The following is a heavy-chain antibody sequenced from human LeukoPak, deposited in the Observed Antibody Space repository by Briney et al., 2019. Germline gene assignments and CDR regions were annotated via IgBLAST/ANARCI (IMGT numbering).Heavy chain of an antibody. CDR2: IYYSGNT. CDR3: ARQTGSGLFILP. Sequence: PSETLSLTCTVSGVSISSSNSYWGWIRQPPGRGLEWIGSIYYSGNTYYNASLKSQVSISIDTSKNQFSLKLTSVTAADTAVYYCARQTGSGLFILPGGQGTLVTVSS. J-gene: IGHJ4*02. V-gene: IGHV4-39*01. D-gene: IGHD3/OR15-3a*01. CDR1: GVSISSSNSY.